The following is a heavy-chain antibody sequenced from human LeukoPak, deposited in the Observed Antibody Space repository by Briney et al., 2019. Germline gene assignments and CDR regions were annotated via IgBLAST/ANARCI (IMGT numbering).Heavy chain of an antibody. D-gene: IGHD6-13*01. CDR3: ARSSSRYDPLN. J-gene: IGHJ4*02. V-gene: IGHV3-48*03. CDR2: ISSSGSTI. Sequence: GGSLRLSCAASGFTFSSYEMNWVRQAPGKGLEWVSYISSSGSTIYYADSVKGRFTISRDNAKNSLYLQMNSLRAEDTAVYYCARSSSRYDPLNWGQGTLVTVSS. CDR1: GFTFSSYE.